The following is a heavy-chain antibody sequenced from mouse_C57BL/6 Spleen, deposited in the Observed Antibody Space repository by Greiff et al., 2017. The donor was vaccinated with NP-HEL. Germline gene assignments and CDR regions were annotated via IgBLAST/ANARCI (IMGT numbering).Heavy chain of an antibody. D-gene: IGHD1-1*01. Sequence: EVQVVESGGGLVKPGGSLKLSCAASGFTFSDYGMHWVRQAPEKGLEWVAYISSGSSTIYYADTVKGRFTISRDNAKNTLFLQMTSLRSEDTAMYYCARPSHYYGSRDYAMDYWGQGTSVTVSS. V-gene: IGHV5-17*01. J-gene: IGHJ4*01. CDR3: ARPSHYYGSRDYAMDY. CDR1: GFTFSDYG. CDR2: ISSGSSTI.